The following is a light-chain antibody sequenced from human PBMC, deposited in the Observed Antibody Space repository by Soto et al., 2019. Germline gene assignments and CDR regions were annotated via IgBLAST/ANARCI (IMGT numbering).Light chain of an antibody. V-gene: IGKV3-20*01. Sequence: ETVLTQSPGTLSLSPGEGATLSCRASQTVSGNYLAWYQQKPGQAPRLLIYGASNRATGVPDRFSGSGSGTDFTLAISRLEPEDFAVYFCQEYGGSRAFGQVTKVEIK. J-gene: IGKJ1*01. CDR3: QEYGGSRA. CDR2: GAS. CDR1: QTVSGNY.